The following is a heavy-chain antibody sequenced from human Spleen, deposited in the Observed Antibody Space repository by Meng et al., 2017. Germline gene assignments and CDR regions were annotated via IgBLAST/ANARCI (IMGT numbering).Heavy chain of an antibody. CDR1: GYTFSSYY. CDR2: INPSGGST. D-gene: IGHD1-26*01. CDR3: ARGALSGSDWFVGWFDP. V-gene: IGHV1-46*01. Sequence: ASVKVSCKASGYTFSSYYMHWVRQAPGQGLEWMGIINPSGGSTTYAQKFQGRVAMTSDTSTSTVYMKLRSLRSDDTAGYYCARGALSGSDWFVGWFDPWGQGTLVTVSS. J-gene: IGHJ5*02.